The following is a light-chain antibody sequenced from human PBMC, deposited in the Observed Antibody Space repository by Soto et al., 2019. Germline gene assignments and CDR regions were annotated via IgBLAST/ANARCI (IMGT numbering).Light chain of an antibody. CDR1: QSVSSN. J-gene: IGKJ1*01. Sequence: EIVMTQSPATLSVSPGERATLSCRASQSVSSNLAWYQQKPGQAPTLFIYGASTRATGIPARFSGSGSGTEFTLTISSLQSEDFAVYYCQQYHNWPRTFGQGTKVEIK. CDR2: GAS. CDR3: QQYHNWPRT. V-gene: IGKV3-15*01.